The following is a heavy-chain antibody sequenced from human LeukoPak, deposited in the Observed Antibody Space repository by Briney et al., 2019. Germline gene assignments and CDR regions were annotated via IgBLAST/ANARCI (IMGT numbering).Heavy chain of an antibody. J-gene: IGHJ4*02. D-gene: IGHD6-13*01. CDR3: ARGAQLNDY. CDR2: IGPDGGTT. V-gene: IGHV3-64*01. CDR1: GFTFYTYG. Sequence: QAGGSLRLSCAASGFTFYTYGMHWVRQAPGKGLEYVSGIGPDGGTTYYANSVKGRFTISRDNSKSMVYLQMGSLTADDMAVYYLARGAQLNDYWGQGTLVTGSS.